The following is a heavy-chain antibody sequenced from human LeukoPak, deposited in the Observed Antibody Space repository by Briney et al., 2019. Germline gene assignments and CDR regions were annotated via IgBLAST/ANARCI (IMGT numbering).Heavy chain of an antibody. CDR3: ARDIGYLNAFDI. D-gene: IGHD1-1*01. CDR2: IGTAGGT. CDR1: GFTFKSYD. J-gene: IGHJ3*02. V-gene: IGHV3-13*01. Sequence: GGSLRLSCAASGFTFKSYDMHWVRQAAGEGLEWVSAIGTAGGTYYPGSVKGRFTISRENAKNSLYLQMNSLRAGDTAVYHCARDIGYLNAFDIWGQGTMVTVSS.